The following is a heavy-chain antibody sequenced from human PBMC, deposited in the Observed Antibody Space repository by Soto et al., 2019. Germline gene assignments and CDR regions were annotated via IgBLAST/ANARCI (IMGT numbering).Heavy chain of an antibody. D-gene: IGHD1-26*01. J-gene: IGHJ4*02. CDR2: ISYDGSNK. CDR3: AKDRGVGATTEYYFDY. CDR1: GFTFSSYS. Sequence: LRLSCAASGFTFSSYSMHWVRQAPGKGLEWVAVISYDGSNKYYADSVKGRFTISRDNSKNTLYLQMNSLRAEDTAVYYCAKDRGVGATTEYYFDYWGQGTLVTVSS. V-gene: IGHV3-30*18.